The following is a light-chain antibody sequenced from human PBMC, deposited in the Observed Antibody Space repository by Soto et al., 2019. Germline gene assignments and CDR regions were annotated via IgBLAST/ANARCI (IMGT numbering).Light chain of an antibody. CDR3: ISYAGSSIWV. CDR2: DVS. V-gene: IGLV2-8*01. Sequence: QSALTQPPSASGSPGQSVTISCTGTSSDVGAYNYVSWYQQHPGKAPKLMIYDVSKRPSGVPDRFSGSKSGNTASLTVSGLQAEDEADYCISYAGSSIWVFGGGTKLTVL. CDR1: SSDVGAYNY. J-gene: IGLJ3*02.